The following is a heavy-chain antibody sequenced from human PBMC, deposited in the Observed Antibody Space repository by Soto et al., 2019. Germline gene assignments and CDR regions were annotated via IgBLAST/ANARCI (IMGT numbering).Heavy chain of an antibody. J-gene: IGHJ5*02. CDR1: GYTFTSYG. D-gene: IGHD2-2*01. CDR2: ISAYNGNT. Sequence: ASVKVSCKASGYTFTSYGISWVRQAPGQGLEWMGWISAYNGNTNYAQKLQGRVTMTTDTSTSTAYMELRSLRSDDTAVYYCARSKLGYCSSTSCYHWFDPWGQGTLVTAPQ. CDR3: ARSKLGYCSSTSCYHWFDP. V-gene: IGHV1-18*01.